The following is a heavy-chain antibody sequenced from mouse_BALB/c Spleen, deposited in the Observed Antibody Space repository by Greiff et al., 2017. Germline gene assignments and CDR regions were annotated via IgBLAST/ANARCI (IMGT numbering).Heavy chain of an antibody. D-gene: IGHD2-4*01. Sequence: VQLQESGSELARPGASVKLSCKASGYTFTSYWMQWVKQRPGQGLEWIGAIYPGDGDTRYTQKFKGKATLTADKSSSSAYMHLSSLASEDSADYYCERREISTKITTGAMDYWGQGTSVTVSS. J-gene: IGHJ4*01. CDR1: GYTFTSYW. CDR3: ERREISTKITTGAMDY. CDR2: IYPGDGDT. V-gene: IGHV1-87*01.